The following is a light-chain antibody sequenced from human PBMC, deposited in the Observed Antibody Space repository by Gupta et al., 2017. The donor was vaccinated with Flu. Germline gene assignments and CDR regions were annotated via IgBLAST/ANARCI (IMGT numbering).Light chain of an antibody. CDR3: QSYDCSLSVV. CDR2: GNS. V-gene: IGLV1-40*01. CDR1: SSNIGAGYV. J-gene: IGLJ3*02. Sequence: RVTISCTGSSSNIGAGYVVHWYQQLPGTAPKLFIYGNSHRPSGVPDRFSGSKSGNSASLTITGLQAEDEADYHCQSYDCSLSVVFGGGTKLTVL.